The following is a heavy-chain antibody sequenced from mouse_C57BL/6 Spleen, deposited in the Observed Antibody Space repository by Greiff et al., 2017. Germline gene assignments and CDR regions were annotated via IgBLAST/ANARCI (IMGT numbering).Heavy chain of an antibody. CDR2: IDPENGDT. CDR3: TLTSGDDYGYYYAMDY. J-gene: IGHJ4*01. V-gene: IGHV14-4*01. D-gene: IGHD2-4*01. CDR1: GFNIKDDY. Sequence: EVQLQQSGAELVRPGASVKLSCTASGFNIKDDYMHWVKQRPEQGLEWIGWIDPENGDTEYASKFQGKATITADTSSNTAYLQLSSLTSEDTAVYYCTLTSGDDYGYYYAMDYWGQGTSVTVSS.